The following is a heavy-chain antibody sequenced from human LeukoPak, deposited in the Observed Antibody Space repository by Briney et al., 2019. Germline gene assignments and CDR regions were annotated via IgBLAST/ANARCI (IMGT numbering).Heavy chain of an antibody. CDR2: INPNSGGT. J-gene: IGHJ4*02. CDR3: ARDVGEYCSSTNCYASHY. Sequence: ASVKVSCKASGYTFTGYYMHWVRQAPGQGLEWMGWINPNSGGTNYVQNFQGRVTMTRDTPISTAYMELSRLRSDDTAVYYCARDVGEYCSSTNCYASHYWGQGTLVTVSS. CDR1: GYTFTGYY. V-gene: IGHV1-2*02. D-gene: IGHD2-2*01.